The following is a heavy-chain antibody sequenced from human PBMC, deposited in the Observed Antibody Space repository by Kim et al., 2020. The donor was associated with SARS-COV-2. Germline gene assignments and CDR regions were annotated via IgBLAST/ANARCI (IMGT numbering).Heavy chain of an antibody. D-gene: IGHD3-10*01. V-gene: IGHV3-7*01. Sequence: YYVDSVKGRFTISRDNAKNSLYVQMNSLRAEDTALYYCAREAGMGWFDSWGQGTLVTVSS. CDR3: AREAGMGWFDS. J-gene: IGHJ5*01.